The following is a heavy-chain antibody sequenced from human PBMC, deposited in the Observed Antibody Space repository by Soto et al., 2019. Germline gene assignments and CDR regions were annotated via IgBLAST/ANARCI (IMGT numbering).Heavy chain of an antibody. CDR2: ISYDGSNR. D-gene: IGHD5-18*01. CDR1: GFTFSSYG. CDR3: AKDIVRYTYGACDY. J-gene: IGHJ4*02. V-gene: IGHV3-30*18. Sequence: QVQLVESGGAVVQPGKSLRLSCVASGFTFSSYGMYWVRQAPGKGLEWVAAISYDGSNRYHADSVKGRFSISRDNSRNTLFLQMDSLRVEDTAVYYCAKDIVRYTYGACDYWGQGALVTVSS.